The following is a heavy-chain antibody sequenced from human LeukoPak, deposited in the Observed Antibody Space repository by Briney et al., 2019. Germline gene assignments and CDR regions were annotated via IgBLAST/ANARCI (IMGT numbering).Heavy chain of an antibody. D-gene: IGHD3-10*01. CDR1: GFTFSSYS. Sequence: PGGSLRLSCAASGFTFSSYSMNWVRQAPGKGLEWVSSISSSSSYIYYADSVKGRFTISRDNAKNSLYLQMNSLRAEDTAVYYCARDDVSPLSDDAFDIWGRGTMVTVSS. CDR3: ARDDVSPLSDDAFDI. J-gene: IGHJ3*02. V-gene: IGHV3-21*01. CDR2: ISSSSSYI.